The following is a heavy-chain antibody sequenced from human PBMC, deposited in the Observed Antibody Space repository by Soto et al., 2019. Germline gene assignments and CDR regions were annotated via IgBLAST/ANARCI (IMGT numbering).Heavy chain of an antibody. Sequence: GGSLRLSCAASGFTFSSYGMHWVRQAPGKGLEWVAVIWYDGSNKYYADSVKGRFTISRDNSKNTLYLQMNSLRAEDTAVYYCARDHSVVVPAAMVYWGQGTLVTVSS. CDR3: ARDHSVVVPAAMVY. V-gene: IGHV3-33*01. D-gene: IGHD2-2*01. J-gene: IGHJ4*02. CDR2: IWYDGSNK. CDR1: GFTFSSYG.